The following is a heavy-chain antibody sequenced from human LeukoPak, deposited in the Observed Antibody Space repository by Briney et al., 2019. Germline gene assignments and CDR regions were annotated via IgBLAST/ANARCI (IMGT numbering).Heavy chain of an antibody. CDR1: GDSISSHNYY. CDR3: ARVLRYFDWSKRNWFDP. V-gene: IGHV4-39*07. D-gene: IGHD3-9*01. Sequence: SETLSLTCTVSGDSISSHNYYWAWIRQPPGKGLEWIATIYYRGSPYYNPSLKSRVTISKDTSKNQFSLKLSSVTAADTAVYYCARVLRYFDWSKRNWFDPWGQGTLVTVSS. J-gene: IGHJ5*02. CDR2: IYYRGSP.